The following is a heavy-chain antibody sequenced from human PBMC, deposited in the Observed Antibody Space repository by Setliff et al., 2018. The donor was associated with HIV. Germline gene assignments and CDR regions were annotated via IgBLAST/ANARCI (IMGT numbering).Heavy chain of an antibody. J-gene: IGHJ5*02. CDR3: ARGRYTPGP. Sequence: SETLSLTCTVSGGSINSGGYYWVWIRQPALKGLEWIGRIYTSGLTNYNPSLKSRVTISVDTSKNQVSLKLSSVTAADTAVYFCARGRYTPGPWGHGTLVTVSS. CDR2: IYTSGLT. D-gene: IGHD2-2*02. V-gene: IGHV4-61*02. CDR1: GGSINSGGYY.